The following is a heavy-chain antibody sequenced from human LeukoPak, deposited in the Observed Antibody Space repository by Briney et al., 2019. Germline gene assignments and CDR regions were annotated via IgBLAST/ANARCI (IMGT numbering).Heavy chain of an antibody. CDR2: TYYSGST. J-gene: IGHJ3*01. V-gene: IGHV4-59*08. D-gene: IGHD5-24*01. Sequence: SETLSLTCTVSGGPIRDFYWSWIRLPPGKGLEWIGYTYYSGSTSYNPSLESRVAISVDMSKSQFSLELSSVAAADTAIYYCTRHKRWLQFPDAFDVWGQGTMVTVSS. CDR3: TRHKRWLQFPDAFDV. CDR1: GGPIRDFY.